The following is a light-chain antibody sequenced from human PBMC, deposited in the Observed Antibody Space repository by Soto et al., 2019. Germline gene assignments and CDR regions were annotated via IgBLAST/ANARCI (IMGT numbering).Light chain of an antibody. CDR3: QKYSSVPV. J-gene: IGKJ3*01. V-gene: IGKV1-27*01. Sequence: DIQMTQSPTSLSASVGDRVTITCRASQDIRNFVAWYQQKPGKAPTLLIYAASTLQSAVPSRFSCSGSGTDFTLTINSLQPEDVAIYSCQKYSSVPVFGPGTKVEIK. CDR1: QDIRNF. CDR2: AAS.